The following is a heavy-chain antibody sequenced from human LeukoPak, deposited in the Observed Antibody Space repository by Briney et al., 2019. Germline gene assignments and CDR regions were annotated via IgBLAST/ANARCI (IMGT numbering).Heavy chain of an antibody. CDR2: IYYSGST. J-gene: IGHJ6*02. D-gene: IGHD3-3*01. CDR1: GGSISSYY. CDR3: ARGPYDFWSGYLYYYYGMDV. V-gene: IGHV4-59*01. Sequence: SETLSLTCTVSGGSISSYYWSWIRQPPGKGREWIGYIYYSGSTNYNPSLKSRVTISVDTSKNQFSLKLSSVTAADTAVYYCARGPYDFWSGYLYYYYGMDVWGQGTTVTVSS.